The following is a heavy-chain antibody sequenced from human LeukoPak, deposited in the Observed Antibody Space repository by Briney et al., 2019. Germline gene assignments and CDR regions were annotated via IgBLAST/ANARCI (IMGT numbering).Heavy chain of an antibody. CDR2: ISSSDSTI. V-gene: IGHV3-48*03. J-gene: IGHJ4*02. D-gene: IGHD6-19*01. Sequence: GGSLRLSCAASGFNLSNYEMNWVRQAPGKGLEWVSYISSSDSTIYNADSVKGRFTISRDNAKNSLYLQMNSLRAEDTAVYYCSRQRSGWSDFDSGGQGALVTVSS. CDR3: SRQRSGWSDFDS. CDR1: GFNLSNYE.